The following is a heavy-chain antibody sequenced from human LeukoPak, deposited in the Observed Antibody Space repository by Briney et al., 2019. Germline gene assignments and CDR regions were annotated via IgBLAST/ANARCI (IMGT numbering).Heavy chain of an antibody. CDR3: ARGNYGGYYYYYYMDV. J-gene: IGHJ6*03. CDR2: IYPGDSDT. CDR1: GYSFTSYW. V-gene: IGHV5-51*01. D-gene: IGHD4-23*01. Sequence: GESLKISCQGSGYSFTSYWIGWVRQMPGKGLEWMGIIYPGDSDTRYSPSFQGQVTISADKSISTAYLQWSSLKASDTAMYYCARGNYGGYYYYYYMDVWGKGTTVTISS.